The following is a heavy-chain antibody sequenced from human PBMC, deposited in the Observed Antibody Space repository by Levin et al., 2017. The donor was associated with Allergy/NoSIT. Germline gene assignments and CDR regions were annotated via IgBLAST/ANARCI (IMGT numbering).Heavy chain of an antibody. J-gene: IGHJ4*02. CDR2: ISSSSSYI. V-gene: IGHV3-21*01. D-gene: IGHD3-16*02. CDR3: ARDTDYIWGSYQTYYFDY. CDR1: GFTFSSYS. Sequence: GGSLRLSCAASGFTFSSYSMNWVRQAPGKGLEWVSSISSSSSYIYYADSVKGRFTISRDNAKNSLYLQMNSLRAEDTAVYYCARDTDYIWGSYQTYYFDYWGQGTLVTVSS.